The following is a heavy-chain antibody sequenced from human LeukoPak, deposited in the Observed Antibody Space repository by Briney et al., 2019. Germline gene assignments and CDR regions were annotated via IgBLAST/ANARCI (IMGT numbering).Heavy chain of an antibody. D-gene: IGHD2-2*01. CDR1: GFTVSSNY. V-gene: IGHV3-53*01. Sequence: GGSLRLSCAASGFTVSSNYMSWVRQAPGKGLEWVSVIYSGGSTYYADSVKGRFTISRDSSKNTLYLQMNSLRAEDTAVYYCARTGYCTTTSCQTYNWFDPWAREPWSPSPQ. CDR2: IYSGGST. J-gene: IGHJ5*02. CDR3: ARTGYCTTTSCQTYNWFDP.